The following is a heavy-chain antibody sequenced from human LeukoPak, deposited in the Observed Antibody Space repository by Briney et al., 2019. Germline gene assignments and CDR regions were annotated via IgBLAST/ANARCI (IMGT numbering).Heavy chain of an antibody. CDR3: AKEGDYDISTGYPRGIDY. CDR1: GYTFTSYG. D-gene: IGHD3-9*01. J-gene: IGHJ4*02. Sequence: ASVKVSCKASGYTFTSYGISWVRQAPGKGLEWVSAISGSGGSTYYADSVKGRFTISRDNSKNTLYLQMNSLRAEDTAVYYCAKEGDYDISTGYPRGIDYWGQGTLVTVSS. CDR2: ISGSGGST. V-gene: IGHV3-23*01.